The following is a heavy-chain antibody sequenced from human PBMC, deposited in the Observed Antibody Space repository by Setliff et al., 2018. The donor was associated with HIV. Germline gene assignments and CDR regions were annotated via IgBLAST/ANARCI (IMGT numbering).Heavy chain of an antibody. J-gene: IGHJ5*02. V-gene: IGHV4-59*11. CDR1: GGPISSHY. CDR2: IYYSGST. Sequence: LSLTCIVSGGPISSHYWSWIRQPPGKGLEWIGYIYYSGSTTYNPSLKGRVTISVDTSKNQFSLRLRSVTAADTAVYYCARPSGSDRLNWFDPWGQGTLVTVSS. D-gene: IGHD3-10*01. CDR3: ARPSGSDRLNWFDP.